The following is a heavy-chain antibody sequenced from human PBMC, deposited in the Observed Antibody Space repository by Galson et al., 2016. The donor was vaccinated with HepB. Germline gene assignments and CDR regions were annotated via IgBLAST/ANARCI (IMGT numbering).Heavy chain of an antibody. CDR2: INLGGST. D-gene: IGHD3-16*02. CDR3: ARRPVTLYYFDS. Sequence: SETLSLTCAVYGGSFSGYYWTWIRQPPGEGLEWIGEINLGGSTNCNASLKSRVTISLDTSKNQFSLKLNSVTAADTAVYYCARRPVTLYYFDSWGQGTLVTVSS. J-gene: IGHJ4*02. CDR1: GGSFSGYY. V-gene: IGHV4-34*01.